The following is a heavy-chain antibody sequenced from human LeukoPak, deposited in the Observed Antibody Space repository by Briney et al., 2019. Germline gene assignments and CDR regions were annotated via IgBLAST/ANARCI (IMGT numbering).Heavy chain of an antibody. CDR2: INHSGST. CDR1: GGSIDTNSYY. D-gene: IGHD3-10*01. V-gene: IGHV4-39*07. Sequence: SETLSLACTVSGGSIDTNSYYWSWIRQPPGKGLEWIGEINHSGSTNYNPSLKSRVTISVDTSKNQFSLKLNSVTPEDTAVYYCARDGSGSYYYYGMDVWGQGTTVTVS. CDR3: ARDGSGSYYYYGMDV. J-gene: IGHJ6*02.